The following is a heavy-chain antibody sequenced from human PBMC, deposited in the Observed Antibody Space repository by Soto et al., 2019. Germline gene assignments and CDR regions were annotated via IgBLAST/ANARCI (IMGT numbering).Heavy chain of an antibody. Sequence: ASVKVSCKASGYTFTRYDINCVRQATGQGLEGMGWMNPNSGNTGYAQKFQGRVTMTRNTSISAAYMELSSLRSEDTAVYYCARGVRGYSGYDHQDYYYYMDVWGKGTTVTVSS. CDR2: MNPNSGNT. CDR3: ARGVRGYSGYDHQDYYYYMDV. J-gene: IGHJ6*03. CDR1: GYTFTRYD. V-gene: IGHV1-8*01. D-gene: IGHD5-12*01.